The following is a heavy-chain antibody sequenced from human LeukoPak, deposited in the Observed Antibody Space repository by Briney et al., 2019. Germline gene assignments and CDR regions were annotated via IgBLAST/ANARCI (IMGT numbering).Heavy chain of an antibody. CDR3: ARSYGYNYYYYYYMDV. J-gene: IGHJ6*03. D-gene: IGHD5-18*01. CDR1: DYTFTSYG. Sequence: ASVKVSFKASDYTFTSYGISWVRQAPGQGLEWMGWISAYNGNTNYAQKLQGRVTMTTDTSTSTAYMELRSLRSDDTAVYYRARSYGYNYYYYYYMDVWGKGTTVTVSS. V-gene: IGHV1-18*01. CDR2: ISAYNGNT.